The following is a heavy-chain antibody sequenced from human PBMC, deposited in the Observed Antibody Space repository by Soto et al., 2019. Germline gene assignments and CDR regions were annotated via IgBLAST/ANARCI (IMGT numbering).Heavy chain of an antibody. J-gene: IGHJ4*02. Sequence: SLRLSCAAPRFNFYDYAMHWVRQIPGKGLQWVYGISWSTSSIGYGASLRGRFLISRDNANNSLYLQMNDLRSDDTAVYYCVRDSRALTVDTTLDYWGQGTLVTVSS. V-gene: IGHV3-9*01. CDR2: ISWSTSSI. CDR1: RFNFYDYA. D-gene: IGHD3-9*01. CDR3: VRDSRALTVDTTLDY.